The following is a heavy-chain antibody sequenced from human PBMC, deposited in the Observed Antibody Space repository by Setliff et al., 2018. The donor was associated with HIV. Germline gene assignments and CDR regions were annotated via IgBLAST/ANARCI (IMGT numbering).Heavy chain of an antibody. V-gene: IGHV4-34*11. CDR1: GESFSDDY. Sequence: TSETLSLTCAVYGESFSDDYWSWIRQPPGKGLEWIGSIYFTGSSDNNPSLKSRVTLSVDTSKHQFSLKLSSVTAADTAVYYCARVQMAYAAFDVWGQGTMVTVSS. CDR2: IYFTGSS. CDR3: ARVQMAYAAFDV. J-gene: IGHJ3*01. D-gene: IGHD4-17*01.